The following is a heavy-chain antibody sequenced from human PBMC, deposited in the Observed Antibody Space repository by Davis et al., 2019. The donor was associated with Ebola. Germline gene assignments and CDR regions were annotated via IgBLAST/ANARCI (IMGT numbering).Heavy chain of an antibody. CDR3: ARGYWRYFDL. D-gene: IGHD1-1*01. Sequence: AASVKVSCKASGYTFTGFYIHWARQAPGQGLEWMGWISAYNGNTNYAQKLQGRVTMTTDTSTSTAYMELSSLRSEDTAVYYCARGYWRYFDLWGRGTLVTVSS. CDR2: ISAYNGNT. CDR1: GYTFTGFY. J-gene: IGHJ2*01. V-gene: IGHV1-18*04.